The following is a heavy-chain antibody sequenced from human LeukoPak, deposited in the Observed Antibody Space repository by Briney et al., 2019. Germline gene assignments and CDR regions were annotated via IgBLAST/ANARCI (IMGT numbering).Heavy chain of an antibody. CDR2: INHSGST. V-gene: IGHV4-34*01. CDR3: ARGTTVYYYYYGMDV. J-gene: IGHJ6*02. CDR1: GGSFSGYY. Sequence: SETLSLTCAVYGGSFSGYYRSWIRQPPGKGLEWIGEINHSGSTNYNPSLKSRVPISVDTSKNQFSLKLSSVTAADTAVYYCARGTTVYYYYYGMDVWGQGTTVTVAS. D-gene: IGHD4-17*01.